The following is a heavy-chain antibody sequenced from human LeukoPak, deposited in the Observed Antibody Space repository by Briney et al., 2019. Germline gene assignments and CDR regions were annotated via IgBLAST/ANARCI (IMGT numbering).Heavy chain of an antibody. CDR2: ISYDGSNK. J-gene: IGHJ4*02. CDR3: ASGAFDY. D-gene: IGHD4/OR15-4a*01. CDR1: GFTFSSDG. V-gene: IGHV3-30*03. Sequence: PGGSLRLSCAASGFTFSSDGMHWVRQAPGKGLEWVAVISYDGSNKYYADSVKGRFTISRDNSKNTLYLQMNSLRAEDTAVYYCASGAFDYWGQGTLVTVSS.